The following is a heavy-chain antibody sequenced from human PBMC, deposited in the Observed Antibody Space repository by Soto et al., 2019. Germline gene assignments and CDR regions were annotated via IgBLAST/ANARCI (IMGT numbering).Heavy chain of an antibody. CDR3: ARPIPRWSYHYGMDV. CDR1: EFTFSSYA. J-gene: IGHJ6*02. V-gene: IGHV3-30*03. CDR2: ISFDGRKE. D-gene: IGHD2-15*01. Sequence: QLVESWGRGVQPGRSLRLSCEASEFTFSSYAMHWVRQAPGRGLEWVALISFDGRKEYYADSVKGRFIVSRDNSRSMVYLQMDSLRPDDTAIYYCARPIPRWSYHYGMDVWGQGTTVTVSS.